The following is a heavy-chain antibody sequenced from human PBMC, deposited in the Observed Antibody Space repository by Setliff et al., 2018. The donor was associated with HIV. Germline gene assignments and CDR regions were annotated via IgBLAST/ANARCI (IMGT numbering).Heavy chain of an antibody. J-gene: IGHJ6*02. CDR2: ISSSGSTI. CDR1: GFTFSSYE. Sequence: PGGSLRLSCAAPGFTFSSYEMNWVRQAPGKGLEWVSYISSSGSTIYYADSVKGRFTISRDNAKNSLYLQMNSLRAEDTAVYYCARDDSNYRQHGMDVWGQGTTVTVSS. V-gene: IGHV3-48*03. D-gene: IGHD4-4*01. CDR3: ARDDSNYRQHGMDV.